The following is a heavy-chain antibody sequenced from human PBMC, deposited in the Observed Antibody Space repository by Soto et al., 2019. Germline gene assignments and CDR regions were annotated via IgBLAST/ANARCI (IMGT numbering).Heavy chain of an antibody. CDR2: ISGSGGST. V-gene: IGHV3-23*01. CDR1: GFTFSSYA. D-gene: IGHD1-26*01. J-gene: IGHJ4*02. CDR3: AKDPSGSYFDY. Sequence: GGSLRLSCAASGFTFSSYAMSWVRQAPGKGLEWVSAISGSGGSTYYADSVKGRFTISSDNSKNTLYLQMNSLRAEDTAVYYGAKDPSGSYFDYWGQGTLVTVSS.